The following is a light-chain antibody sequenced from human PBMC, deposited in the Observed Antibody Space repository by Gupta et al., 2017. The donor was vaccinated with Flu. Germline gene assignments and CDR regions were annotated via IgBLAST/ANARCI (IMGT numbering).Light chain of an antibody. CDR1: QSLPNY. J-gene: IGKJ2*01. CDR2: SAF. Sequence: DSQMTQSPSSLSASVGDRVTITCRTSQSLPNYLSWYRQKPGKAPELLIYSAFSLQSGVPSRFSGSGSGTTFTLTISSLQPEEFATYYCQQSSSFGEGTKLEIK. V-gene: IGKV1-39*01. CDR3: QQSSS.